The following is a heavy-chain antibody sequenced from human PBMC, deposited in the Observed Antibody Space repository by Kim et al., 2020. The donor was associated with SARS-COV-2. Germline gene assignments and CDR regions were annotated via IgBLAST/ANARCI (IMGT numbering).Heavy chain of an antibody. CDR1: GFTFSSYA. V-gene: IGHV3-23*01. Sequence: GGSLRLSCAASGFTFSSYAMSWVRQAPGKGLEWVSAISGSGGSTYYADSVKGRFTISRDNSKNTLYLQMNSLRAEDTAVYYCAKYMWDVVGATLDYWGQGTLVTVSS. D-gene: IGHD1-26*01. CDR3: AKYMWDVVGATLDY. CDR2: ISGSGGST. J-gene: IGHJ4*02.